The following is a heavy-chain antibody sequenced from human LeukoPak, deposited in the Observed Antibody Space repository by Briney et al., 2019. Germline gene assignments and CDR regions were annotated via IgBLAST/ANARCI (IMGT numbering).Heavy chain of an antibody. J-gene: IGHJ4*02. CDR3: AKRGVVIRVILVGFHKEAYYFDS. D-gene: IGHD3-10*01. CDR2: LSGSGGGT. V-gene: IGHV3-23*01. CDR1: GITLTNYG. Sequence: GGSLRLSSAVSGITLTNYGMSWVRQAPGKGLEWVAGLSGSGGGTNYADSVKGRFTVSRDNAKNTLYLHMNSLRAEDTAVYFCAKRGVVIRVILVGFHKEAYYFDSWGQGALVTVSS.